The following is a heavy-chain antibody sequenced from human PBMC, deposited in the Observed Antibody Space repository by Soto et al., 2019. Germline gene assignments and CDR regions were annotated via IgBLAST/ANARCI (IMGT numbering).Heavy chain of an antibody. CDR1: GGSFTSNNW. CDR2: IYRTGST. V-gene: IGHV4-4*02. J-gene: IGHJ4*02. CDR3: ASRDPGTSVDY. D-gene: IGHD1-7*01. Sequence: SETLSLTCAVSGGSFTSNNWWTWVRQPPGQGLEWIGEIYRTGSTNYNPSLKSRVTISLDKPENQFSLKVTSLTAADTAVYYCASRDPGTSVDYWGQGTLVTVSS.